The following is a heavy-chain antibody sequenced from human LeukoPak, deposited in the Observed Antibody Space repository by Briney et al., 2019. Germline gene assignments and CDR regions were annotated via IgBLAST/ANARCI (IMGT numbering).Heavy chain of an antibody. D-gene: IGHD4-11*01. J-gene: IGHJ4*02. CDR1: AYTFTDYY. CDR2: INPNSGET. CDR3: ARDRDYSNTERGFDY. V-gene: IGHV1-2*02. Sequence: ASVKLSCKTSAYTFTDYYIHWVRQAPGQGLEWMGWINPNSGETNSAQKFQGRVTMTGDTSISTAYMELRRVTSDDTAVYYCARDRDYSNTERGFDYWGQGTLVTVSS.